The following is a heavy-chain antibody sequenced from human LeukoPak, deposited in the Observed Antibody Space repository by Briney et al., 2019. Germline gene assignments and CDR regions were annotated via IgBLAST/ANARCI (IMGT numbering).Heavy chain of an antibody. Sequence: PSETLSLTCSVSGGSISSLYWSWIRQHPGKGLEWIGYIYYSGSTYYNPSLKSRVTISVDTSKNQFSLKLSSVTAADTAVYYCARLTGATLGSPYYFDYWGQGTLVTVSS. V-gene: IGHV4-59*06. J-gene: IGHJ4*02. CDR3: ARLTGATLGSPYYFDY. D-gene: IGHD7-27*01. CDR2: IYYSGST. CDR1: GGSISSLY.